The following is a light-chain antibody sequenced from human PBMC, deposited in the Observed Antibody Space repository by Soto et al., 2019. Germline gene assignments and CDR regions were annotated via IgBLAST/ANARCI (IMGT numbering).Light chain of an antibody. CDR3: QQRTNWPRSFT. J-gene: IGKJ3*01. V-gene: IGKV3-11*01. CDR1: QSVSSY. CDR2: DTS. Sequence: EIVLTQSPATLSLSPGERATLSCRASQSVSSYLAWYQQKPGQAPRLLIYDTSKRATGIPARFSGSGSGTDFTLTTSSREPEDFAVYYCQQRTNWPRSFTFGPGTKVDIK.